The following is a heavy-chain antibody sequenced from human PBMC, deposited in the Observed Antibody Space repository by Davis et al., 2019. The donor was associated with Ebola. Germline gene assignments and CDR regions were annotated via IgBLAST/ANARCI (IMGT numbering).Heavy chain of an antibody. CDR2: ISGSGGST. Sequence: ETLSLTCAVSGGSISSSNWWSWVRQAPGKGLEWVSAISGSGGSTYYADSVKGRFTISRDNSKNTLYLQMNSLRAEDTAVYYCAKDIVATIDYYYGMDVWGQGTTVTVSS. D-gene: IGHD5-12*01. J-gene: IGHJ6*02. V-gene: IGHV3-23*01. CDR1: GGSISSSN. CDR3: AKDIVATIDYYYGMDV.